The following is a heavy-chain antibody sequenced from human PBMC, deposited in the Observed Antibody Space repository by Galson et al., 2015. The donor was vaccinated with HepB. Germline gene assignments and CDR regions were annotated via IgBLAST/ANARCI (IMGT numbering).Heavy chain of an antibody. Sequence: SVKVSCKASGYTFTSYGISWVRQAPGQGLEWMGWISAYNGNTNYAQKLQGRVTMTTDTSTSTAYMELRSLRSDDTAVYYCARGSYYYDSSGYSLFDYWGQGTLVTVSS. CDR2: ISAYNGNT. J-gene: IGHJ4*02. V-gene: IGHV1-18*01. CDR3: ARGSYYYDSSGYSLFDY. CDR1: GYTFTSYG. D-gene: IGHD3-22*01.